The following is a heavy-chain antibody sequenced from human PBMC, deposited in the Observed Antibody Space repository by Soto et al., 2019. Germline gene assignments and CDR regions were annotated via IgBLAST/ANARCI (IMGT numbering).Heavy chain of an antibody. CDR3: ARTLTPGYYGMDV. D-gene: IGHD3-10*01. CDR2: IIPILGIA. CDR1: GGTFSSYT. J-gene: IGHJ6*02. Sequence: QVRLVQSGAEVKKPGSSVKVSCKASGGTFSSYTISWVRQAPGQGLEWMGRIIPILGIANYAQKFQGRVTITADKSTSTAYMELSSLRSEDTAVYYCARTLTPGYYGMDVWGQGTTVTVSS. V-gene: IGHV1-69*02.